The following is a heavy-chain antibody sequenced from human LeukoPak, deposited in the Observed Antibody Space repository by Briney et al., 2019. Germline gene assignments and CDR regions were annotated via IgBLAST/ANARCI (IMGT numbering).Heavy chain of an antibody. Sequence: RGSLRLSCAASGFTFSSYSMNWVRQAPGKGLEWVSSISSSSSYIYYADSVKGRFTISRDNAKNSLYLQMNSLRAEDTAVYYCARDPHFRVPALEGDAFDIWGQGTMVTVSS. V-gene: IGHV3-21*01. D-gene: IGHD2-2*01. CDR3: ARDPHFRVPALEGDAFDI. CDR2: ISSSSSYI. CDR1: GFTFSSYS. J-gene: IGHJ3*02.